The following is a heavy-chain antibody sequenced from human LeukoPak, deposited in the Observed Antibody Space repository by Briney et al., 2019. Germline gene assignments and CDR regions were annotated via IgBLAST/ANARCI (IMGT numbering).Heavy chain of an antibody. D-gene: IGHD3-10*01. J-gene: IGHJ6*03. CDR1: GYTSTGYY. Sequence: ASVKVSCKASGYTSTGYYMRWVRQAPGQGLEWMGWINPHSGATHYAEKFQGRVTMTRDTSMSTAYLELSWLRYDDTAMFYCARDRAEHLLLSLGTPDYYMDVWGKGTTVTVSS. CDR3: ARDRAEHLLLSLGTPDYYMDV. V-gene: IGHV1-2*02. CDR2: INPHSGAT.